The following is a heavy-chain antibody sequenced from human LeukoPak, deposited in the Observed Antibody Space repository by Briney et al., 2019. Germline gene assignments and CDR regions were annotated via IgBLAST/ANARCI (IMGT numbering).Heavy chain of an antibody. CDR2: ISRSSTTI. D-gene: IGHD4/OR15-4a*01. CDR3: ASGAVSYAFDI. V-gene: IGHV3-48*02. J-gene: IGHJ3*02. CDR1: GFTFTSYS. Sequence: GGSLRLSCAGSGFTFTSYSRNWVRQAPGKGLEWRSYISRSSTTIYNADSIKDRFTISRDNAKTSLYLQMNSLRDEDTAVYYCASGAVSYAFDIWGQGTMVTVSS.